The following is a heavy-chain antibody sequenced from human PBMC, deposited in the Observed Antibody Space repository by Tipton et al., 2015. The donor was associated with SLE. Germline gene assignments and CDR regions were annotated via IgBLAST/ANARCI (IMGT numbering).Heavy chain of an antibody. V-gene: IGHV4-59*08. CDR2: IYYSGST. J-gene: IGHJ4*02. CDR3: ARGYCSSGSCQRGYYFDY. CDR1: GGSISSYY. D-gene: IGHD2-15*01. Sequence: TLSLTCTVSGGSISSYYWSWIRQPPGKGLEWIGYIYYSGSTNYNPSLKSRITISVDTSKNQFSLKLSSGTAADTAVYHCARGYCSSGSCQRGYYFDYWGQGTLVTVSS.